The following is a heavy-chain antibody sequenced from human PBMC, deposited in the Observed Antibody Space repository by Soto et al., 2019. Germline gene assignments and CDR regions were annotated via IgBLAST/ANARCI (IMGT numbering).Heavy chain of an antibody. D-gene: IGHD2-2*01. CDR3: ARRAGTREFWFDP. Sequence: SETLSLTCTVSGGSISSGGYYWSWIRQHPGKGLEWIGYIYYSGSTYYNPSLKSRVSISVDTSKNQFSLKLSSVTAADTAVYYCARRAGTREFWFDPWGQGTLVTVSS. J-gene: IGHJ5*02. CDR1: GGSISSGGYY. V-gene: IGHV4-31*03. CDR2: IYYSGST.